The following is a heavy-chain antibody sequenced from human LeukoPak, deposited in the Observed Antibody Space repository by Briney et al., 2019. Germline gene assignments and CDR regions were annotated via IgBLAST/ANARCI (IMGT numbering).Heavy chain of an antibody. D-gene: IGHD2-15*01. J-gene: IGHJ5*02. CDR2: ISAYNGNT. V-gene: IGHV1-18*01. Sequence: ASVKVSCKASGYTFTSYGISWVRQAPGQGLEWMGWISAYNGNTNYAQKLQGRVTMTTDTSTNIVYMELRSLRSDDTAVYYCARDRGWELGYCSGGSCYDENWFDPWGQGTLVTVSS. CDR1: GYTFTSYG. CDR3: ARDRGWELGYCSGGSCYDENWFDP.